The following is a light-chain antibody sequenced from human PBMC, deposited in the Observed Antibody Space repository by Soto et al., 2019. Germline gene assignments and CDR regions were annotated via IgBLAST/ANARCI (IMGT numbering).Light chain of an antibody. Sequence: EIVMTQSPATLSLSPGERATLSCRVSQSVNRFLAWYQQTPGQAPRLLIYDVSNRAPGVPVRFSASGSGTDFTLTISSLEPEDFAVYYCQQRSSWPSTFGGGTRVEIK. CDR2: DVS. J-gene: IGKJ4*01. CDR3: QQRSSWPST. V-gene: IGKV3-11*01. CDR1: QSVNRF.